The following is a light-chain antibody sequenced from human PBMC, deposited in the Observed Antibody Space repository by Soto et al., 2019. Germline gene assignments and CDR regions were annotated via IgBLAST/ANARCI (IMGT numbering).Light chain of an antibody. CDR1: KNDIGVYDF. CDR2: EVV. CDR3: SSYAGSKMGV. J-gene: IGLJ1*01. Sequence: QSVLTQPPSASGSPGQSVTISCTGTKNDIGVYDFVSWYQRHPGKAPRLIIYEVVQRPSGVPDRFSGSKSGNTASLTVSGLQAEDEADYYCSSYAGSKMGVFGTGTKVTVL. V-gene: IGLV2-8*01.